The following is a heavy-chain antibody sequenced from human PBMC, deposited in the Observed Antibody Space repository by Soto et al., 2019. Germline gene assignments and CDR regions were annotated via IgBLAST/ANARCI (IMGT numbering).Heavy chain of an antibody. Sequence: SETLSLTCAIYGGSVSGYYWSWIRQPPGKGLEWIGEINHSGSTNYNPSLKSRVTISVDTSKNQFSLKLGSVTAADTAVYYCARHISNFRYYYYAMDVWGQGTTVTVSS. CDR3: ARHISNFRYYYYAMDV. CDR2: INHSGST. J-gene: IGHJ6*02. V-gene: IGHV4-34*01. CDR1: GGSVSGYY. D-gene: IGHD4-4*01.